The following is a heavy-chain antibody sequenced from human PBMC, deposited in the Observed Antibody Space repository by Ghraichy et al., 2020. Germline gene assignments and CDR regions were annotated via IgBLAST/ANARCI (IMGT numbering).Heavy chain of an antibody. D-gene: IGHD4-23*01. V-gene: IGHV4-34*01. J-gene: IGHJ6*02. CDR1: GGSFSGYY. Sequence: SETLSLTCAVYGGSFSGYYWSWIRQPPGKGLEWIGEINHSGSTNYNPSLKSRVTISVDTSKNQFSLKLSSVTAADTAVYYCARGIGWKLRTVPPRHGMDVWGQGTTVTVSS. CDR3: ARGIGWKLRTVPPRHGMDV. CDR2: INHSGST.